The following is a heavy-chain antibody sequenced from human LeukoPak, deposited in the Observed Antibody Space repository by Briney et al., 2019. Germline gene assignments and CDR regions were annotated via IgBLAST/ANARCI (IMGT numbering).Heavy chain of an antibody. CDR3: ARGREYYYDSSGYYPLDY. J-gene: IGHJ4*02. CDR2: IYYSGST. V-gene: IGHV4-59*01. CDR1: GGSISSYY. Sequence: SETLSLTCTVSGGSISSYYWSWIRQPPGKGLEWIGYIYYSGSTNYNPSLKSRVTISVDTSKNQFSLKLSSVTAADTAVYYCARGREYYYDSSGYYPLDYWGQGTLVTVSS. D-gene: IGHD3-22*01.